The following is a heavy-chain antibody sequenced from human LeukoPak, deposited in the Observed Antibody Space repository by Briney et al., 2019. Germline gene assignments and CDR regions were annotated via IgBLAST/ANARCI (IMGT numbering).Heavy chain of an antibody. D-gene: IGHD3-3*01. Sequence: ASVKVSCKAPGYTFTSYGISWVRQAPGQGLEWMGWISAYNGNTNYAQKLQGRVTMTTDTSTSTAYMELRSLRSDDTAVYYCARGSPLDYDFWSGYYWALFDYWGQGTLVTVSS. CDR2: ISAYNGNT. CDR1: GYTFTSYG. CDR3: ARGSPLDYDFWSGYYWALFDY. J-gene: IGHJ4*02. V-gene: IGHV1-18*01.